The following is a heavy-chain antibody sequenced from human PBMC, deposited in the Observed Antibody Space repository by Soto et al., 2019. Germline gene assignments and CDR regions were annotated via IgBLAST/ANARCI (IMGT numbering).Heavy chain of an antibody. D-gene: IGHD6-13*01. J-gene: IGHJ4*02. CDR1: GYTFTGYY. CDR3: ARDSSSWYRPCYFDY. Sequence: QVPLVQSGAEVKKPGASVKVSCKASGYTFTGYYMHWVRQAPGQGLEWMGWINPNSGGTNYAQKFQGRVTMTRDTSISTAYMELSRLRSDDTAVYYCARDSSSWYRPCYFDYWGQGTLVTVSS. V-gene: IGHV1-2*02. CDR2: INPNSGGT.